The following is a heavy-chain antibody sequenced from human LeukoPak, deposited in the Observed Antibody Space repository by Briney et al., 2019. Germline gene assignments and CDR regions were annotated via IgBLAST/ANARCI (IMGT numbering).Heavy chain of an antibody. V-gene: IGHV3-7*01. CDR1: GFTFSTYW. CDR3: ARHGGAFDI. CDR2: IKQDGSEK. D-gene: IGHD3-10*01. Sequence: GGSLRLSCAASGFTFSTYWMSWARQAPGKGPEWVAYIKQDGSEKDYVDSVKGRFAISRDNAKNSLYLQMNSLRGEDTAVYYCARHGGAFDIWGQGTLVTVSS. J-gene: IGHJ3*02.